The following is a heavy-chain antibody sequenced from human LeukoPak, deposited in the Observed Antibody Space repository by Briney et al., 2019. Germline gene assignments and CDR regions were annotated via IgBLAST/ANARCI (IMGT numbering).Heavy chain of an antibody. V-gene: IGHV3-30*01. D-gene: IGHD3-10*01. CDR3: ARDSTYYYGSGSSGPHYFDS. CDR2: ISYDGSNT. CDR1: GFTFSSYA. Sequence: PGTSLRLSCAASGFTFSSYAMHWVRRAPGKGLEWVAVISYDGSNTYYADSVKGRFTISRDNPKNTLYLQLNSLRAEDSAVYYCARDSTYYYGSGSSGPHYFDSWGQGTLVTVSS. J-gene: IGHJ4*02.